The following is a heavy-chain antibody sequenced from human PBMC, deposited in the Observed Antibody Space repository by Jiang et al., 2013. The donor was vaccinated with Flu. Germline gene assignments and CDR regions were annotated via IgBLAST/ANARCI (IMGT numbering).Heavy chain of an antibody. CDR3: VGATVTHYRYFDL. CDR1: GAPFSDYF. Sequence: LLKPSETLSLTCAVYGAPFSDYFWSWIRQPPGKGLEWIGEINHSGSTNYNPSLKSRVTISVDTSKNQFSLKLSSVTAADTAVYYCVGATVTHYRYFDLWGRGTLVTVSS. V-gene: IGHV4-34*01. J-gene: IGHJ2*01. D-gene: IGHD4-17*01. CDR2: INHSGST.